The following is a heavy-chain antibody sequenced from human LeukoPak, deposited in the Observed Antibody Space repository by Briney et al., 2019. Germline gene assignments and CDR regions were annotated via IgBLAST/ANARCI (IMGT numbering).Heavy chain of an antibody. J-gene: IGHJ4*02. CDR3: AKSPYYYDSSGYYYS. V-gene: IGHV3-23*01. Sequence: AGGSLRLSCAASGFTSSSYAMSWVRQAPGKGLEWVSAISGSGGSTYYADSVKGRFTISRDNSKNTLYLQMNSLRAEDTAVYYCAKSPYYYDSSGYYYSWGQGTLVTVSS. CDR1: GFTSSSYA. CDR2: ISGSGGST. D-gene: IGHD3-22*01.